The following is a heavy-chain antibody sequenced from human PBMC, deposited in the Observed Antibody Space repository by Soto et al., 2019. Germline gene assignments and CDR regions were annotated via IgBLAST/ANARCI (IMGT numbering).Heavy chain of an antibody. D-gene: IGHD3-22*01. V-gene: IGHV4-31*01. CDR3: ARVIGMVPAKGYYYYYGMDV. CDR1: GGSISSGGYY. Sequence: SETLSLTCTVSGGSISSGGYYWSWIRQHPGKGLEWIGYTYYSGSTYYNPSLKSPVTISVDTSKNQFSLKLSSVTAADTAVYYCARVIGMVPAKGYYYYYGMDVWGQGTTVTVSS. J-gene: IGHJ6*02. CDR2: TYYSGST.